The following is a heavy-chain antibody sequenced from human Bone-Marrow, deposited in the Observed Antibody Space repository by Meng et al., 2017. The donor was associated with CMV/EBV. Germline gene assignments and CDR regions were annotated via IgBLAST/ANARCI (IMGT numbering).Heavy chain of an antibody. CDR1: GYSFTSYW. Sequence: GESLKISCKGSGYSFTSYWIGWVRQMPGKGLEWMGIIYPGDSDTRYSPSFQGRVTISADKSISTAYLQWSSLKASDTAMYYCARGARYQLLYAPGAFDIWGQGTMVTVSS. CDR3: ARGARYQLLYAPGAFDI. D-gene: IGHD2-2*02. CDR2: IYPGDSDT. J-gene: IGHJ3*02. V-gene: IGHV5-51*01.